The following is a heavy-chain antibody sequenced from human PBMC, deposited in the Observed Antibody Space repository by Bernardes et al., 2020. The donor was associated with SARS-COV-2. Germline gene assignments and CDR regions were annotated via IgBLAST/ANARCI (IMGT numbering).Heavy chain of an antibody. CDR3: ARDRGGDGYSHFDY. CDR1: GFTVSTNH. CDR2: LFRMGSA. J-gene: IGHJ4*02. D-gene: IGHD5-18*01. V-gene: IGHV3-53*01. Sequence: GWSLRLSCAASGFTVSTNHMNWVRQAPGKGPEWVSVLFRMGSASYADSVRGRFTISRDNSKNTVFLQMNSLRVEDTAVYYCARDRGGDGYSHFDYWGQGTLVTVSS.